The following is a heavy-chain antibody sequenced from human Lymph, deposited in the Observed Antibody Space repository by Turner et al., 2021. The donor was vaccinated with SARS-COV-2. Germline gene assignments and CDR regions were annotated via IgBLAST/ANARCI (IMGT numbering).Heavy chain of an antibody. D-gene: IGHD2-15*01. J-gene: IGHJ4*02. CDR1: GSTFSSYA. V-gene: IGHV3-30-3*01. Sequence: QVQLVESGGVVVQPGRCMRLSCEAFGSTFSSYAMHWVRQAPGKGLEWVALISYYGSNKYYADSVKGRFTISRDNSKNTLYLQMNSLRAEDTAVYYCARDGGGNFNYWGQGTLVTVSS. CDR2: ISYYGSNK. CDR3: ARDGGGNFNY.